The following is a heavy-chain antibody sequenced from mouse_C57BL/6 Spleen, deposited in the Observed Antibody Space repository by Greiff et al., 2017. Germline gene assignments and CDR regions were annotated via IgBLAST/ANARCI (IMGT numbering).Heavy chain of an antibody. CDR2: IYPGSGST. CDR1: GYTFTSYW. CDR3: ARGGFTGEYFDY. J-gene: IGHJ2*01. D-gene: IGHD1-1*01. Sequence: VQLQQPGAELVKPGASVKMSCKASGYTFTSYWITWVKQRPGQGLEWIGDIYPGSGSTNYNGKFKSKATLTVDTSSSPAYMQLSSLTSEDSAVYYCARGGFTGEYFDYWGQGTTLTVSS. V-gene: IGHV1-55*01.